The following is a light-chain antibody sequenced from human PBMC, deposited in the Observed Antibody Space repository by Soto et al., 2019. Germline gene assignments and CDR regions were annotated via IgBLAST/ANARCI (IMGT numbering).Light chain of an antibody. CDR1: QSVSSY. V-gene: IGKV3-15*01. CDR2: DAS. Sequence: EIVLTQSPATLSLSPGERATLSCRASQSVSSYLAWYQQKPGQAPRLLIYDASNRATGIPARFSGSGSGTEFTLTLSGLQSEDFAVYYCQQYNNWPPWTFGQGTKVEIK. CDR3: QQYNNWPPWT. J-gene: IGKJ1*01.